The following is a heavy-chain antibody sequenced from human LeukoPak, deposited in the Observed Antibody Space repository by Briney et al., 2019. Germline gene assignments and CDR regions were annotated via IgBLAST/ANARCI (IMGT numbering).Heavy chain of an antibody. Sequence: SETLSLTCTVSGVSISSSNSYWGWIRQPPGKGLEWIGSIYTGNTYYNAFLKSRVTISIDTSKNQISLRLTSVTATDTAMYYCARQTGSGLFTLPGGQGTLVTASS. CDR1: GVSISSSNSY. CDR3: ARQTGSGLFTLP. V-gene: IGHV4-39*01. D-gene: IGHD3/OR15-3a*01. J-gene: IGHJ4*02. CDR2: IYTGNT.